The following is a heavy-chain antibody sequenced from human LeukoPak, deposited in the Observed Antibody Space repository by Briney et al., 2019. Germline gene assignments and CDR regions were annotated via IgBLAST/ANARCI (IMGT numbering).Heavy chain of an antibody. CDR1: GDSVSSNTAS. J-gene: IGHJ6*02. CDR3: TRGGQGMGV. Sequence: SQTLSLTSAISGDSVSSNTASWHWIRQSPSSGLEWLGRTYYRSKWYNNYALSVKSRITINPDTSKNQFSLQLNSVTPEDTAVYYCTRGGQGMGVWGQGTTVTVSS. CDR2: TYYRSKWYN. V-gene: IGHV6-1*01.